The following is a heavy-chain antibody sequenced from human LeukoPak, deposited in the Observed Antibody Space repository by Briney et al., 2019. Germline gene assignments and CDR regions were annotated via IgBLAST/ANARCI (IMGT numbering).Heavy chain of an antibody. J-gene: IGHJ4*02. CDR1: GYTFTGYY. CDR3: ARSSPYSSSWWDFDY. D-gene: IGHD6-13*01. CDR2: INPKSGGT. Sequence: ASVKVSCKASGYTFTGYYMHWVRQAPGQGREWMGWINPKSGGTNYAQKFQGRVTMTRDTTLSTAYMELSRLRSDDTAVYYCARSSPYSSSWWDFDYWGQGTLVTVSS. V-gene: IGHV1-2*02.